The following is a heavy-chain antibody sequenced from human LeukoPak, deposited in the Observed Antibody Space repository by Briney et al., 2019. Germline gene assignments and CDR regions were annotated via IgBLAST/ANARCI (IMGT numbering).Heavy chain of an antibody. CDR1: GGSISSYY. Sequence: PSETLSLTCTVSGGSISSYYWSWIRQPPGKGLEWIGYIYYSGSTYYNPSLKSRVTISVDTSKNQFSLKLSSVTAADTAVYYCARDSRSGSPFDYWGQGTLVTVSS. CDR3: ARDSRSGSPFDY. V-gene: IGHV4-59*12. D-gene: IGHD1-26*01. CDR2: IYYSGST. J-gene: IGHJ4*02.